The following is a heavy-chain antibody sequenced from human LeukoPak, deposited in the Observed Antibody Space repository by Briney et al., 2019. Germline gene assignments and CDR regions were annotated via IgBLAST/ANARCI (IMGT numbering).Heavy chain of an antibody. CDR1: GGTFSSYA. Sequence: ASVKVSCKASGGTFSSYAISWVRQAPGQGLEWMGWISAYNGNTKYAQKFQGRVTMTTDTSTSTAYMELRSLRSDDTAVYYCARGSPPRIYYDNSGYYSFYFDSWGQGTLVTVSS. V-gene: IGHV1-18*01. J-gene: IGHJ4*02. CDR3: ARGSPPRIYYDNSGYYSFYFDS. CDR2: ISAYNGNT. D-gene: IGHD3-22*01.